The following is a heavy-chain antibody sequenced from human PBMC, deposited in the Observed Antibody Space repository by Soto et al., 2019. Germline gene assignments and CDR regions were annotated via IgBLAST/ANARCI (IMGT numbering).Heavy chain of an antibody. CDR1: GGSISSSSYY. CDR2: IYYSGST. D-gene: IGHD1-7*01. V-gene: IGHV4-39*01. CDR3: ARHGKTGTRLRPFDY. J-gene: IGHJ4*02. Sequence: QLQLQESGPGLVKPSETLSLTCTVSGGSISSSSYYWGWIRQPPGKGLEWIGSIYYSGSTYYNPSLKSRVTISVDTSKNQFSLKLSSVTAADTAVYYCARHGKTGTRLRPFDYWGQGTLVTVSS.